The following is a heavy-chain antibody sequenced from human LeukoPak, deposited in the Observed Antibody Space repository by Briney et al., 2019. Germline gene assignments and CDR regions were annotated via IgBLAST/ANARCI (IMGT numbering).Heavy chain of an antibody. D-gene: IGHD4-17*01. J-gene: IGHJ3*02. Sequence: ETLSLTCTVSGGSISSSSYNWGWIRQPPGKGLEWIGSIYYSKSTYYNPSLKSRVIISVDTSKNQFSLKLSSVIAADTAVYYCARLGKSGMTTVTTRAFDIWGQGTMVTVSS. CDR1: GGSISSSSYN. V-gene: IGHV4-39*01. CDR2: IYYSKST. CDR3: ARLGKSGMTTVTTRAFDI.